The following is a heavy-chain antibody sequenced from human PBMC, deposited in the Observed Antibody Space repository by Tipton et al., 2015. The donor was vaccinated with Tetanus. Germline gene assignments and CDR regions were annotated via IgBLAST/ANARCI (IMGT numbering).Heavy chain of an antibody. CDR3: ARDSSMAVTDPILWY. J-gene: IGHJ4*02. Sequence: TLSLTCAVDGGSLNNYYWAWFRQPPGKGLEWIGEIDHSGNTRYNPSLKSRLTISVDTSKDQFSLKLSSVVAADTAVYYCARDSSMAVTDPILWYWGQGTLVTVSS. CDR1: GGSLNNYY. CDR2: IDHSGNT. D-gene: IGHD2-21*02. V-gene: IGHV4-34*01.